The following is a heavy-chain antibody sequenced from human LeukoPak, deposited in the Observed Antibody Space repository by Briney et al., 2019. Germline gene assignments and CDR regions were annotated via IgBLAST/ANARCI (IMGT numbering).Heavy chain of an antibody. D-gene: IGHD6-13*01. CDR1: GGTFSSYA. CDR3: ARYSSSWYLDYYYGMDV. V-gene: IGHV1-69*13. Sequence: SVTVSCKASGGTFSSYAISWVRQAPGQGLEWLGGIIPIFGTADYAQKFQGRVTITADESTSTAYMELSSLRSEDTAVYYCARYSSSWYLDYYYGMDVWGQGTTVTVSS. J-gene: IGHJ6*02. CDR2: IIPIFGTA.